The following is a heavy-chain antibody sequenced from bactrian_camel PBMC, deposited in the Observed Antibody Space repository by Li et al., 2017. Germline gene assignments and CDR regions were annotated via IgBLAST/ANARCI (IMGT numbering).Heavy chain of an antibody. CDR1: GYRYRTYC. Sequence: VQLVESGGGSVQAGGSLRLSCAASGYRYRTYCMGWFRQAPGKEREGVAVIDSSGSTTIADSVKGRFTIAEDSAKNTLYLHMNNLKPEDTGMYYCAASNFRCLPYGGGWYVPAADFHTWGQGTQVTVS. CDR2: IDSSGST. J-gene: IGHJ6*01. D-gene: IGHD6*01. CDR3: AASNFRCLPYGGGWYVPAADFHT. V-gene: IGHV3S53*01.